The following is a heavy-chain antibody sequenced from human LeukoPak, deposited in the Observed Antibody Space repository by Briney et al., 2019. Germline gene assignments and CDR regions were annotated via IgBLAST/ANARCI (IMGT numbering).Heavy chain of an antibody. CDR3: ARDRPGHGYSSGWYYFDY. V-gene: IGHV4-4*07. D-gene: IGHD6-19*01. Sequence: KPSETLSLTCTVSGGSISSYYWSWIRQPAGKGLEWIGRIYTSGSTNYNPSLKSRVTMSVDTSKNQFSLKLSSVTAADTAVHYCARDRPGHGYSSGWYYFDYWGQGTLVTVSS. J-gene: IGHJ4*02. CDR2: IYTSGST. CDR1: GGSISSYY.